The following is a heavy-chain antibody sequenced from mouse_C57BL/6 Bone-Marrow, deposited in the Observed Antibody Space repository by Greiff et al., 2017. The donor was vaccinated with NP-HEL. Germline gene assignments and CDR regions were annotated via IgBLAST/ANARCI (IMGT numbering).Heavy chain of an antibody. Sequence: QVQLQQPGAELVRPGTSVKLSCKASGYTFTSYWMHWVKQRPGQGLEWIGVIDPSDSYTNYNQKFKGKATLTVDTSSSTAYMQLSSLTSEDSAVYYCARGDYGSRAAYWGQGTLVTVSA. V-gene: IGHV1-59*01. D-gene: IGHD1-1*01. CDR1: GYTFTSYW. J-gene: IGHJ3*01. CDR2: IDPSDSYT. CDR3: ARGDYGSRAAY.